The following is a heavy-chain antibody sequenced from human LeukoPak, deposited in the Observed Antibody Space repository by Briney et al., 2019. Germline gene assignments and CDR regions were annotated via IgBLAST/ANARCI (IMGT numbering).Heavy chain of an antibody. CDR1: GFTFSSYE. Sequence: GGSLRLACAASGFTFSSYEMNWVRQLPGEGLEWVSYISSSGSTIYYADSVKGRFTISRDNAKNSLYLQMNSLRAEDTAVYYCAELGITMIGGVWGKGTTATTSS. V-gene: IGHV3-48*03. CDR3: AELGITMIGGV. J-gene: IGHJ6*03. D-gene: IGHD3-10*02. CDR2: ISSSGSTI.